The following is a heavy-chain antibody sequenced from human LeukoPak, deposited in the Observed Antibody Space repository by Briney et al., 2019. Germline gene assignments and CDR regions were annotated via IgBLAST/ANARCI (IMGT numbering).Heavy chain of an antibody. Sequence: GGSLRLSCAASGFTFSTSWMSWVRQAPGKGLEWVANIKEDGSEKWYMDSVKGRFTISRDNAKNSLYLQMNSLRAEDTAVYYCAKDLRDFWSGYQEPGNWFDPWGQGTLVTVSS. CDR2: IKEDGSEK. CDR1: GFTFSTSW. V-gene: IGHV3-7*01. J-gene: IGHJ5*02. D-gene: IGHD3-3*01. CDR3: AKDLRDFWSGYQEPGNWFDP.